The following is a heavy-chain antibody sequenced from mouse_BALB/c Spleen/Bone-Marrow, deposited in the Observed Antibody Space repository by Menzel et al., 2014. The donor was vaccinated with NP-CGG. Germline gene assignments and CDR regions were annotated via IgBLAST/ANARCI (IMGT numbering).Heavy chain of an antibody. CDR2: ISGSGSST. J-gene: IGHJ2*01. CDR1: GFTFSGYG. Sequence: EVMLVESGGGLVQPGGSLKLSCAASGFTFSGYGVSWVRQTPDKGLELVATISGSGSSTYYPDSVKGRFAISRDNARNTLYLQMNSQKSEHTAMYYCARGRDWFDYWGQGTTLTVFS. V-gene: IGHV5-6-3*01. D-gene: IGHD3-3*01. CDR3: ARGRDWFDY.